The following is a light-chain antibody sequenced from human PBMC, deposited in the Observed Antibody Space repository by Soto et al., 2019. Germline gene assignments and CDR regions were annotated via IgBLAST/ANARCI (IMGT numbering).Light chain of an antibody. CDR2: GAS. Sequence: DIVMTQSPATLSVSPGERATLSCRASQSVSSNLAWYQQKHGQAPRLLIYGASTRATGIPARISGSGSRTEHTLTIRSLQSEDFAVYYCQQHNNWPCTLGQGTKLEI. CDR3: QQHNNWPCT. CDR1: QSVSSN. V-gene: IGKV3-15*01. J-gene: IGKJ2*02.